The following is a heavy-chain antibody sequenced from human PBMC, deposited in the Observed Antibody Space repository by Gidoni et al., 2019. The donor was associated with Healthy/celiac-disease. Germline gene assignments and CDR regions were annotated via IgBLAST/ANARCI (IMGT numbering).Heavy chain of an antibody. J-gene: IGHJ4*02. Sequence: EVQLVESGGGLVQPGRSLRLSCAASGFTFDAYAMHWVRHAPGKGLEWVSGISWNSGSIGYADSVKGRFTISRDNAKNSLYLQMNSLRAEDTALYYCAKDKGWELLGGVDYWGQGTLVTVSS. CDR2: ISWNSGSI. CDR1: GFTFDAYA. D-gene: IGHD1-26*01. V-gene: IGHV3-9*01. CDR3: AKDKGWELLGGVDY.